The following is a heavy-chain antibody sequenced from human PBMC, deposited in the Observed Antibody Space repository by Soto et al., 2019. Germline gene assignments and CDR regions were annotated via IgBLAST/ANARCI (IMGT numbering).Heavy chain of an antibody. V-gene: IGHV4-31*03. Sequence: PSETLSLTCTVSGGSISSRGYYWSWIRQHPGKGLEWIGYIYYSGSTYYNPSLKSRVTISVDTSKNQFSLKLSSVTAADTAVYYCARDYCSGGSCYPSYGMDVWGQGTTVTVSS. CDR2: IYYSGST. D-gene: IGHD2-15*01. J-gene: IGHJ6*02. CDR1: GGSISSRGYY. CDR3: ARDYCSGGSCYPSYGMDV.